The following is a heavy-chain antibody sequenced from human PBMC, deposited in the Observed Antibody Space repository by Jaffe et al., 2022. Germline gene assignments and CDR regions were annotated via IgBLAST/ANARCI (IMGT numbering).Heavy chain of an antibody. CDR3: AKDLDDYGDYGHDY. J-gene: IGHJ4*02. Sequence: QVQLVESGGGVVQPGRSLRLSCAASGFTFSSYGMHWVRQAPGKGLEWVAVISYDGSNKYYADSVKGRFTISRDNSKNTLYLQMNSLRAEDTAVYYCAKDLDDYGDYGHDYWGQGTLVTVSS. CDR1: GFTFSSYG. V-gene: IGHV3-30*18. CDR2: ISYDGSNK. D-gene: IGHD4-17*01.